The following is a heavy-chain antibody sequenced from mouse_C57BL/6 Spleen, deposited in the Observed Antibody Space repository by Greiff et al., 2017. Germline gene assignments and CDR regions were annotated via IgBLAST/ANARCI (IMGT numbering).Heavy chain of an antibody. CDR2: IHPSDSDT. V-gene: IGHV1-74*01. J-gene: IGHJ4*01. CDR1: GYTFTSYW. Sequence: QVQLQQPGAELVKPGASVKVSCKASGYTFTSYWMHWVKQRPGQGLEWIGRIHPSDSDTNYNQKFKGKATLTVDKSSRTAYMQLSSLTSEDSAVYYCAISTVVATYGPYYYAMDYWGQGTSVTVSS. CDR3: AISTVVATYGPYYYAMDY. D-gene: IGHD1-1*01.